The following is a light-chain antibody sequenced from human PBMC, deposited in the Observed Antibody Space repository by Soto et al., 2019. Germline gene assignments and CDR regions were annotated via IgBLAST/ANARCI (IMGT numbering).Light chain of an antibody. CDR2: DVT. V-gene: IGLV2-11*01. Sequence: QSALTQPRSVSGSPGQSVTISCTGSSSDVGGSNYVSWYQQHPGKAPKLMIYDVTKRPSGVPDRLSGSKSGNTASLTISGLRAEDEADYYCCSYAGRYAFSVFGTGTKLTVL. CDR1: SSDVGGSNY. J-gene: IGLJ1*01. CDR3: CSYAGRYAFSV.